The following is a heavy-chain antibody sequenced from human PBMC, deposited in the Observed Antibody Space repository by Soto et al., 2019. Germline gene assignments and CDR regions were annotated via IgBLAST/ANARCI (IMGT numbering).Heavy chain of an antibody. CDR1: GDSVASNSAA. V-gene: IGHV6-1*01. J-gene: IGHJ6*02. Sequence: SQTLSLTCAISGDSVASNSAAWNWIRQSPSRGLEWLGRTYYRSKWYNDYAVSVKSRITINPDPSKNQFSLQLNSVTPEDTAVYYCARSRARGIAAARPSVSKSQNPNFYYYYGMDVWGQGTTVTVSS. CDR3: ARSRARGIAAARPSVSKSQNPNFYYYYGMDV. CDR2: TYYRSKWYN. D-gene: IGHD6-13*01.